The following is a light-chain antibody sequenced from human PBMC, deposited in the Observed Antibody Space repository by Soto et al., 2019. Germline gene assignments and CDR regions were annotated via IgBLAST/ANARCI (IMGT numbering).Light chain of an antibody. V-gene: IGKV3-15*01. J-gene: IGKJ3*01. Sequence: EIVMTQSPATLSVSPGERATLSCRASQSISSNLAWYQQKPGQAPRLLIYGASTRATGIPATFIGSGSGTEFTLTISSLQSEDFAVYYCQQYNNWPFTFGPGNKVDIK. CDR3: QQYNNWPFT. CDR2: GAS. CDR1: QSISSN.